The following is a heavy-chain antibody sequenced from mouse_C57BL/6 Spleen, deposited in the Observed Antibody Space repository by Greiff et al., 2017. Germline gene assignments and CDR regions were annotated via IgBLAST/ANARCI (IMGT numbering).Heavy chain of an antibody. CDR3: ARWDSSYAMDY. V-gene: IGHV1-64*01. CDR2: IHPNSGST. J-gene: IGHJ4*01. Sequence: QVHVKQPGAELVKPGASVKLSCKASGYTFTSYWMHWVKQRPGQGLEWIGMIHPNSGSTNYNEKFKSKATLTVDKSSSTAYMQLSSLTSEDSAVYYCARWDSSYAMDYWGQGTSVTVSS. D-gene: IGHD1-1*01. CDR1: GYTFTSYW.